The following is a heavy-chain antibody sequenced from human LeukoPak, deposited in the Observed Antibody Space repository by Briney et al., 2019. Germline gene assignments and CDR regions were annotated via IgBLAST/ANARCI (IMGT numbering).Heavy chain of an antibody. V-gene: IGHV4-4*09. CDR3: ARHRSPSSLSYFDI. Sequence: PSETLSLTCTVSGASINSYYWSWIRQPPGKGLEWIGYIYTSETTKYNPSLRSRVSISIDTSKNQFSLRLSSMTAADTAVYYCARHRSPSSLSYFDIWGQGTLAIVSS. J-gene: IGHJ4*02. D-gene: IGHD6-19*01. CDR1: GASINSYY. CDR2: IYTSETT.